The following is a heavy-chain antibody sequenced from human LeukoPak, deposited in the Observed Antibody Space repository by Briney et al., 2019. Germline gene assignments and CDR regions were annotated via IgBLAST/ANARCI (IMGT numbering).Heavy chain of an antibody. J-gene: IGHJ4*02. V-gene: IGHV1-2*06. CDR1: VYTFTNFY. Sequence: ASVKVSCKASVYTFTNFYIHWVRQAPGQGLEWMGRMNPNSGDTSYAREFQDRVTMTRDTSLNTAYMELSRLRSDDTAVYFCARRPINCIIANCYVDYWGQGTLVTVSS. CDR3: ARRPINCIIANCYVDY. D-gene: IGHD3-3*02. CDR2: MNPNSGDT.